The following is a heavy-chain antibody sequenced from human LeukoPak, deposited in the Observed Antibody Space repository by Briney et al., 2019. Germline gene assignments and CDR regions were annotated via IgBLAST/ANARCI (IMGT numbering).Heavy chain of an antibody. J-gene: IGHJ4*02. CDR2: ISPYNDHT. CDR1: GFPFTSYG. D-gene: IGHD6-19*01. Sequence: GASVKASCKTSGFPFTSYGISWVRQAPGQGLEWMGWISPYNDHTNYAQKFQGRVTMSTDTSTTTVHMELRSLRYDDTAVYSCARRGYTSGWHYFDYWGQGTLVTVSS. CDR3: ARRGYTSGWHYFDY. V-gene: IGHV1-18*01.